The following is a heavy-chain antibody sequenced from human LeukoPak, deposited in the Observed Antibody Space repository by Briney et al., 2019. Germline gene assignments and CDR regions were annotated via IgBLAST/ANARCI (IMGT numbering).Heavy chain of an antibody. D-gene: IGHD1-26*01. CDR1: GFTFGSYS. CDR2: ITYDGSST. J-gene: IGHJ6*03. V-gene: IGHV3-30*01. Sequence: GGSLRLSCAASGFTFGSYSMHWVRQAPGKGLEWVSRITYDGSSTCYADSVKGRFTISRDNAKNTLYLQMNSLRAEDTAVYYCARVSSGSYFGYYYYYMDVWGKGTTVTVSS. CDR3: ARVSSGSYFGYYYYYMDV.